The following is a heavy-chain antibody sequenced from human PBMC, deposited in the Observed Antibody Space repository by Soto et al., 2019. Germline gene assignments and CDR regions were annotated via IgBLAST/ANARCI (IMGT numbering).Heavy chain of an antibody. V-gene: IGHV4-39*01. D-gene: IGHD6-13*01. Sequence: QLQLQESGPGLVKPSETLSLDCTVSGGSVSSSRYFWGWIRQPPGKGLEWIGSVYFDGSTYYSASLKSRVTISVDTAKTQFSLKLISVTAADTAVYYCAGHPIAAAPGNRHVDVWGIGTTVTVSS. J-gene: IGHJ6*04. CDR2: VYFDGST. CDR1: GGSVSSSRYF. CDR3: AGHPIAAAPGNRHVDV.